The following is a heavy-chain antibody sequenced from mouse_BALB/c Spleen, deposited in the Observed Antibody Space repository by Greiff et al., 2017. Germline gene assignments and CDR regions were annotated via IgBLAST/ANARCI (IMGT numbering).Heavy chain of an antibody. D-gene: IGHD2-4*01. CDR3: ARRDYDVAY. J-gene: IGHJ3*01. CDR1: GYAFSSSW. V-gene: IGHV1-82*01. CDR2: IYPGDGDT. Sequence: QVQLQQSGPELVKPGASVKISCKASGYAFSSSWMNWVKQRPGQGLEWIGRIYPGDGDTNYNGKFKGKATLTADKSSSTAYMQLSSLTSVDSAVYFCARRDYDVAYWGQGTLVTVSA.